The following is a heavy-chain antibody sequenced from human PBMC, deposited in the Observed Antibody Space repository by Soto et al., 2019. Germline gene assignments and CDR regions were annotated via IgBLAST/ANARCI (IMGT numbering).Heavy chain of an antibody. D-gene: IGHD3-16*01. V-gene: IGHV3-15*01. Sequence: EVQLVESGGGLVKPGGSLRLSCAASGFTFSNAWMSWVRQAPGKGLEWVGRIKSKTDGETTDYAAPVKGRFTISRDDSKNTLYLQMNSLKTEDTAVYYCTTLWDGGGYWGQGTLVTVSS. CDR1: GFTFSNAW. CDR2: IKSKTDGETT. J-gene: IGHJ4*02. CDR3: TTLWDGGGY.